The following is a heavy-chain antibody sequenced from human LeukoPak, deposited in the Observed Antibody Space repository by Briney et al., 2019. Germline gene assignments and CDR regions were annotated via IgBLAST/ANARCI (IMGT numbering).Heavy chain of an antibody. Sequence: GGSLRLSCAASGFTFSSYAMHWVRQAPGKGLEWVAVISYDGSNKYYADSVKGRFTISRDNSKNTLYLQMNSLRAEDTAVYYCARVTFNYFGSGDAFDIWGQGTMVTVSS. D-gene: IGHD3-10*01. CDR2: ISYDGSNK. CDR3: ARVTFNYFGSGDAFDI. V-gene: IGHV3-30*14. CDR1: GFTFSSYA. J-gene: IGHJ3*02.